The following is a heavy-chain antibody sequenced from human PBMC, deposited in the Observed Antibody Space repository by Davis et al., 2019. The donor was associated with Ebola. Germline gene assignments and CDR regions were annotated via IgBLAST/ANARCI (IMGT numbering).Heavy chain of an antibody. CDR1: GYTFTGYD. Sequence: ASVKVSCKASGYTFTGYDINWVRQATGQGLEWMGWMNPNSGNTGYAQKFQGRVTMTRENSMSTAYMELRSLRSEDTAVYICARGGVAYSDLDYWGQGTLVAVSS. D-gene: IGHD2-21*01. V-gene: IGHV1-8*01. J-gene: IGHJ4*02. CDR2: MNPNSGNT. CDR3: ARGGVAYSDLDY.